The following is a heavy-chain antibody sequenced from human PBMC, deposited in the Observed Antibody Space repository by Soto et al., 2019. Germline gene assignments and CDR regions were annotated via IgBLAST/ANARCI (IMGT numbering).Heavy chain of an antibody. CDR2: ISVYNGNT. Sequence: ASVTVSCTASRYPLTSYGISWVRQAPAQGLEWMGWISVYNGNTHYAQKLQGRVTMTTDTSTSTAYMELRSLRSDDTDVYYCARYEYSSSSVPFYYYGMDGWGQGTTVTVS. J-gene: IGHJ6*02. D-gene: IGHD6-6*01. V-gene: IGHV1-18*04. CDR1: RYPLTSYG. CDR3: ARYEYSSSSVPFYYYGMDG.